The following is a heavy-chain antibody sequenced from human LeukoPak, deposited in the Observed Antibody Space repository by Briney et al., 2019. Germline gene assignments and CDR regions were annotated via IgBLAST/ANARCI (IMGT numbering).Heavy chain of an antibody. CDR1: GFTFSSYG. J-gene: IGHJ4*02. CDR3: ATSERSQFDY. CDR2: IWYDGSNK. D-gene: IGHD6-25*01. Sequence: GGSLRLSCAASGFTFSSYGMHWVRQAPGKGLEWVAVIWYDGSNKYYADSVKGRFTISRDNSKNTLYPQMNSLRAEDTAVYYCATSERSQFDYWGQGTLVTVSS. V-gene: IGHV3-33*01.